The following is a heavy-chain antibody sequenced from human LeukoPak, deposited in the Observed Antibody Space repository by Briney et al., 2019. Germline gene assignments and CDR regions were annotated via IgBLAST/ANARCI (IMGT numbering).Heavy chain of an antibody. Sequence: ASVKVPCKASGGTFSSYAISWVRQAPGQGLEWMGWISAYNGNTNYAQKLQGRVTMTTDTSTSTAYMELRSLRSDDTAVYYCARLKDYGGIDYWGQGTLVTVSS. V-gene: IGHV1-18*01. J-gene: IGHJ4*02. CDR2: ISAYNGNT. CDR3: ARLKDYGGIDY. D-gene: IGHD4-23*01. CDR1: GGTFSSYA.